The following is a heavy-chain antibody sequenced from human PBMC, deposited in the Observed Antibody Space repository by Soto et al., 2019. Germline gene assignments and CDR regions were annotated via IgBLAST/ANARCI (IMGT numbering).Heavy chain of an antibody. J-gene: IGHJ4*02. Sequence: PGGSLRLSCAASGFTFSSYTVSWVRQAPGKGLEWVSAISGSGGTTYYADSVKGRFTISRDNSKNTLHLQMNSLRAEDTAVYYCATSYRSIAAGCDYWGQGTLVTVSS. CDR3: ATSYRSIAAGCDY. D-gene: IGHD6-25*01. CDR1: GFTFSSYT. V-gene: IGHV3-23*01. CDR2: ISGSGGTT.